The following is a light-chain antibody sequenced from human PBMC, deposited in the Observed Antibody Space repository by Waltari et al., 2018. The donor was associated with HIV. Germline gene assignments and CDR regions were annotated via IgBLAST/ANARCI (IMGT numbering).Light chain of an antibody. V-gene: IGLV2-8*01. CDR1: SSDIGLYNF. J-gene: IGLJ2*01. Sequence: QSALTQPPSASGSPGQSVTISCAGTSSDIGLYNFVSWYQHHPGKAPKRMLSDVSRGTSGVPDSCACSKAGNTASLTVSGLQADDEATYYCFSYAGNNFVLFGGGTKLTVL. CDR3: FSYAGNNFVL. CDR2: DVS.